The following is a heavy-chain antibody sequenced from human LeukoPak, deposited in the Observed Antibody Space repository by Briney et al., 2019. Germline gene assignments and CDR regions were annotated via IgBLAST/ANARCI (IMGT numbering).Heavy chain of an antibody. CDR2: IYYSGST. J-gene: IGHJ4*02. V-gene: IGHV4-31*03. CDR3: ARAGGFFSPFGY. Sequence: SETLSLTCTVSGGSISSGGYYWSWIRQHPGKGLEWIGYIYYSGSTYYNPSLKSRVTISVDTSKNQFSLKLTSVTAADTAVYFCARAGGFFSPFGYWGQGTLVTVSS. CDR1: GGSISSGGYY. D-gene: IGHD3-3*01.